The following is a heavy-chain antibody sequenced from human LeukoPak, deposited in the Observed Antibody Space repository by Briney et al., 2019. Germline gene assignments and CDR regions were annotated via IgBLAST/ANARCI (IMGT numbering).Heavy chain of an antibody. CDR2: IRYDGSSK. CDR1: GFTFSSYG. V-gene: IGHV3-30*02. CDR3: AQDLAYGDHVEYMDV. D-gene: IGHD4-17*01. Sequence: PGGSLRLSCAVSGFTFSSYGMHWVRQDPGKGLDWVACIRYDGSSKYYADSVKGRFTIPSDNSKNTLYLQMNSLRAEDTAVYFCAQDLAYGDHVEYMDVWGKGTTVIVSS. J-gene: IGHJ6*03.